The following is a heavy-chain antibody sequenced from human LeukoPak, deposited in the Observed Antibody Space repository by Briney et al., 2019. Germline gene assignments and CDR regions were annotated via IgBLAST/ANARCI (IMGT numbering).Heavy chain of an antibody. V-gene: IGHV3-53*01. CDR2: IYSGGST. J-gene: IGHJ4*02. D-gene: IGHD3-22*01. Sequence: SGGSLRLSCAASGFTVSSNYMSWVRQAPGKGLEWVSVIYSGGSTYYADSVKGRFTISRDNSKNTLYLQMNSLRAEDTAVYYCARTPYSSGYYGQFDYWGQGTLVTVSS. CDR1: GFTVSSNY. CDR3: ARTPYSSGYYGQFDY.